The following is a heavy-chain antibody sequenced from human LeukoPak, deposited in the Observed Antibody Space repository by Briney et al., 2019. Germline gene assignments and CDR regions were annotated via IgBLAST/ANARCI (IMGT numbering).Heavy chain of an antibody. CDR3: ARQGRRGSITMVRGVRGANWFDP. Sequence: SETLSLTYAVYGGSFSGYYWSWIRQPPGKGLEWIGEINHSGSTNYNPSLKSRVTISVDTSKNQFSLKLSSVTAADTAVYYCARQGRRGSITMVRGVRGANWFDPWGQGTLVTVSS. J-gene: IGHJ5*02. CDR2: INHSGST. V-gene: IGHV4-34*01. CDR1: GGSFSGYY. D-gene: IGHD3-10*01.